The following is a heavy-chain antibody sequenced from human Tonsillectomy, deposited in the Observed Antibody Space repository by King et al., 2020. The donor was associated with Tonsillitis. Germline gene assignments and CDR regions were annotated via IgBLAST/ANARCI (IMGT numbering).Heavy chain of an antibody. J-gene: IGHJ1*01. CDR2: INPDSGDT. Sequence: QLVQSGAELRKPGASVSVPCKASGDTFGGHHVHWVRQAPGQGLEWMGWINPDSGDTNSAANFQGRVTMTVTKDTSISTAYMGLSSLRPDDTAVYYCATFALASGSSDSSAYRYLRHWGQGTLVTVSS. CDR1: GDTFGGHH. V-gene: IGHV1-2*02. CDR3: ATFALASGSSDSSAYRYLRH. D-gene: IGHD3-22*01.